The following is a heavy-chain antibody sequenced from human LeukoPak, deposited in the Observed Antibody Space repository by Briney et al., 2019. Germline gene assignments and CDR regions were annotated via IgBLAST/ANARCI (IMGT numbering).Heavy chain of an antibody. CDR1: GASISSYY. Sequence: SETLSLTCTVSGASISSYYWSWIRQPAGKALEWIGRIYVTGSTTYNPSLESRVTMSLDTSKNHFSLKLRSVTAADTAVYYCARHTSILYDILTGYYDYWGQGTLVTVSS. D-gene: IGHD3-9*01. CDR2: IYVTGST. J-gene: IGHJ4*02. CDR3: ARHTSILYDILTGYYDY. V-gene: IGHV4-4*07.